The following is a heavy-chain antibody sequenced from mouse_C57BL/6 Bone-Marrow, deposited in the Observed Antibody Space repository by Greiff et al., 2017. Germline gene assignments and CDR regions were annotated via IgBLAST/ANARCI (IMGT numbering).Heavy chain of an antibody. J-gene: IGHJ1*03. D-gene: IGHD1-1*01. CDR2: INPYNGGT. CDR3: AFITCPYFDV. V-gene: IGHV1-19*01. Sequence: EVQLQQSGPVLVKPGASVKMSCKASGYTFTDYYMNWVKQSHGKSLEWIGVINPYNGGTSYNQKFKGKATLTVDKSSSTAYMELNSLTSEDSAVYDCAFITCPYFDVWGTGTTVTVSS. CDR1: GYTFTDYY.